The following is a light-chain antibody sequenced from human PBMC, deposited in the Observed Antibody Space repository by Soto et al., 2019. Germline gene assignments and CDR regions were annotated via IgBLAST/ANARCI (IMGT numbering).Light chain of an antibody. CDR2: DAS. CDR3: QQYITYSPVT. V-gene: IGKV1-5*01. CDR1: QSIYSW. Sequence: IRMTQSPSTLSASVGDRVTITCRASQSIYSWLAWYQQKPGKAPKVLLYDASSLASEVPSRFSGSGSGTEFTLNSSILQPYDFATSYCQQYITYSPVTFGGGTKVESK. J-gene: IGKJ4*01.